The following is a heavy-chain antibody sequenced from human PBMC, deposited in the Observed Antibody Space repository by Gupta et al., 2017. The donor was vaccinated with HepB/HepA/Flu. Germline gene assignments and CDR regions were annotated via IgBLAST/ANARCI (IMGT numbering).Heavy chain of an antibody. J-gene: IGHJ5*02. D-gene: IGHD2-15*01. Sequence: QVQLQESGPGLVKPSETLSLTCTVSGGPISSSYWTWIRPPPGKGLEWIGYIYYSGSTNYNPSLKRRVTISVDTSKNQFSLKLSSVTAADTAVYYCARVTYCSGGSCYAGWWFDPWGQGTLVTVSS. CDR2: IYYSGST. CDR3: ARVTYCSGGSCYAGWWFDP. CDR1: GGPISSSY. V-gene: IGHV4-59*01.